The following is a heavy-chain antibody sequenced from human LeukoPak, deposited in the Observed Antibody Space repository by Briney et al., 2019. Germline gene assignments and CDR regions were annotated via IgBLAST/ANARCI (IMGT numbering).Heavy chain of an antibody. V-gene: IGHV4-34*01. CDR1: GGSFSGYY. D-gene: IGHD5-12*01. CDR3: ARSRGWLRAFDY. CDR2: INHSGST. Sequence: PSETLSLTCAVYGGSFSGYYWSWIRQPPGKGLEWIGEINHSGSTNYNPSLKSRVTISVDTSKNQFSLKLSSVTAADTAVYYCARSRGWLRAFDYWGQGTLVTVSS. J-gene: IGHJ4*02.